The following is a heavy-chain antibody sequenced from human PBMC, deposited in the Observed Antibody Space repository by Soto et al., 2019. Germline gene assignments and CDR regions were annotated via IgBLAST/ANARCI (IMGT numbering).Heavy chain of an antibody. CDR1: GFTFSDYA. CDR3: ATGGRQWLVTSDFNY. V-gene: IGHV3-30*03. CDR2: VSHDGRNT. J-gene: IGHJ4*02. D-gene: IGHD6-19*01. Sequence: VQLVESGGGVVQPGRSLRLSCAASGFTFSDYAMHWVRQAPGKGLEWVAVVSHDGRNTHYADSVKGRFTISRDSSKNTVSLEMTSLRAENTAVYYCATGGRQWLVTSDFNYWGQGALVTVSS.